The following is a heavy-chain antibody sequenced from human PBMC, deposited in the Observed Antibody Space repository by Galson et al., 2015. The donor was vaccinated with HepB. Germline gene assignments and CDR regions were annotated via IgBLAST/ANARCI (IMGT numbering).Heavy chain of an antibody. Sequence: SVKVSCKASGGTFSSYAISWVRQAPGQGLEWMGGIIPIFGTANYAQKFQGRVTITADESTSTAYMELSSLRSEDTAVYYCAREGHSSSWSNYYYYYGMDVWVQGTTVTVSS. CDR3: AREGHSSSWSNYYYYYGMDV. CDR2: IIPIFGTA. D-gene: IGHD6-13*01. CDR1: GGTFSSYA. V-gene: IGHV1-69*13. J-gene: IGHJ6*02.